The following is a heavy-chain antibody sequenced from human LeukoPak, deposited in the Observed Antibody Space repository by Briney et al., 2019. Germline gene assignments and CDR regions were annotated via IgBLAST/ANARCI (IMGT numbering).Heavy chain of an antibody. V-gene: IGHV4-59*08. CDR1: GCSVSSYY. D-gene: IGHD3-10*01. J-gene: IGHJ4*02. CDR2: IYYSGST. Sequence: AESLSLTCAVSGCSVSSYYWSWIRQPPGKGLEWVGYIYYSGSTNYTPSIKSRVTISVDTSKNQSSLKLSSVSAADTAVYYCARSDMVRGFIGFDFWGQGTLVTVSS. CDR3: ARSDMVRGFIGFDF.